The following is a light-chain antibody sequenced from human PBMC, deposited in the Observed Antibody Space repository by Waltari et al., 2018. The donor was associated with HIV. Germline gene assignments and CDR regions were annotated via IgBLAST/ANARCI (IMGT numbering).Light chain of an antibody. CDR2: RTN. Sequence: QAGLTQPPSVSKALRQTATLTCPGNSNNVGNQEAAWLQQHQGRPPKLLSSRTNNRPSGISERLSASRSGNTASLTISGLQPEDEADYYCSAWDRSLSAWVFGGGTKLTVL. CDR3: SAWDRSLSAWV. J-gene: IGLJ3*02. CDR1: SNNVGNQE. V-gene: IGLV10-54*01.